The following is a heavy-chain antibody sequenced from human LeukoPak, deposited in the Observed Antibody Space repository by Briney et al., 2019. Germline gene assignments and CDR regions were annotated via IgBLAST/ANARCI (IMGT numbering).Heavy chain of an antibody. CDR3: AKVRKYYYDSSGFGFDY. V-gene: IGHV3-23*01. D-gene: IGHD3-22*01. CDR2: ISGSGGST. CDR1: GLTVTDNY. Sequence: PGGSLRLSCAVSGLTVTDNYMSWVRQAPGKGLEWVSAISGSGGSTYYADSVKGRFTISRDNSKNTLYLQMNSLRAEDTAVYYCAKVRKYYYDSSGFGFDYWGQGTLVTVSS. J-gene: IGHJ4*02.